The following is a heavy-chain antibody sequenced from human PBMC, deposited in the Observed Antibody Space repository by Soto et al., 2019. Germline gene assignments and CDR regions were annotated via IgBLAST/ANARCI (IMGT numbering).Heavy chain of an antibody. Sequence: GGSLRLSCAASGFTFSSYAMRWVRQASGKGLEWVGRIRSKADSYATAYAASVKGRFTVSRDDSKNTAYLQMNSLKTEDAAVYYCTRQESYGSAPEWGQGTLVTVSS. D-gene: IGHD3-10*01. CDR2: IRSKADSYAT. V-gene: IGHV3-73*01. CDR1: GFTFSSYA. J-gene: IGHJ4*02. CDR3: TRQESYGSAPE.